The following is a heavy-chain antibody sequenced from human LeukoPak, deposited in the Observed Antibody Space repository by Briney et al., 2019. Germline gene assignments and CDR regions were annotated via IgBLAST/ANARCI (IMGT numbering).Heavy chain of an antibody. CDR2: ISAYNGNT. CDR3: ARDTGIWFGELLYPKSNAYYYYGMDV. CDR1: GYTFTGYY. Sequence: ASVKVSCKASGYTFTGYYMHWVRQAPGQGLEWMGWISAYNGNTNYAQKLQGRVTMTTDTSTSTAYMELRSLRSDDTAVYYCARDTGIWFGELLYPKSNAYYYYGMDVWGQGTTVTVSS. V-gene: IGHV1-18*04. D-gene: IGHD3-10*01. J-gene: IGHJ6*02.